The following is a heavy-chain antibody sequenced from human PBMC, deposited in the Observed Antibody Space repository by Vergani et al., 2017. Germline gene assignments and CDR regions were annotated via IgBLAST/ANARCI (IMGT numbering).Heavy chain of an antibody. Sequence: QVQLQESGPGLVKPSETLSLTCTVSGGSISSYYWSWIRQPPGTGLERIGYIYYSGSTNYNPTPKSRVTIPVDMSKNQFSLKLSSVTAADTAVYYCARVPADSSGLFDYWGQGTLVTVSS. CDR3: ARVPADSSGLFDY. CDR1: GGSISSYY. D-gene: IGHD3-22*01. CDR2: IYYSGST. V-gene: IGHV4-59*01. J-gene: IGHJ4*02.